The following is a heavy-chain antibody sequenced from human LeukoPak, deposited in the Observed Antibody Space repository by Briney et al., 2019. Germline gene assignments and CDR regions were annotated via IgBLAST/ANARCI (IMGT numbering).Heavy chain of an antibody. CDR2: ISSNGGST. V-gene: IGHV3-64*01. Sequence: PGGSLRLSCAASGFTFSSYATHWVRQAPGKGLEYVSAISSNGGSTYYANSVKGRFTISRDNSKNTLYLQMGSLRAEDMAVYYCARLFVTSRARSFDYWGRGTLVTVSS. CDR1: GFTFSSYA. D-gene: IGHD2-21*01. CDR3: ARLFVTSRARSFDY. J-gene: IGHJ4*02.